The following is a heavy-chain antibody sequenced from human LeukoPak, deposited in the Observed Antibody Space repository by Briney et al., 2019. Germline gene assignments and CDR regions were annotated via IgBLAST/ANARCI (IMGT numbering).Heavy chain of an antibody. V-gene: IGHV3-21*01. CDR3: AREDDSSGYYHFDN. J-gene: IGHJ4*02. Sequence: PGGSLRLSCAASGFTFSSYSMNWVRQAPGKGLEWVSSISSSSSYIYYADSVKGRFTISRDNAKNSLYLQMNSLRAEDTAVYYCAREDDSSGYYHFDNWGQGTLFTVSS. CDR2: ISSSSSYI. D-gene: IGHD3-22*01. CDR1: GFTFSSYS.